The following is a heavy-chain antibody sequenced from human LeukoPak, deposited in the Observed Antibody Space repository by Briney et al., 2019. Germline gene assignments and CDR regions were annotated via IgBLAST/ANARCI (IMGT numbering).Heavy chain of an antibody. V-gene: IGHV3-30*18. CDR1: GLTFSSYG. Sequence: GGSLRLSCEASGLTFSSYGMHWDRQAPGKGLEWVAVISYDGSNKYHVDSVKGRFTISRDNSKNTLYLQMNSLRAEDTAVYYCAKDRFGSSSTFFDYWGQRTLVTVSS. CDR2: ISYDGSNK. D-gene: IGHD2-2*01. CDR3: AKDRFGSSSTFFDY. J-gene: IGHJ4*02.